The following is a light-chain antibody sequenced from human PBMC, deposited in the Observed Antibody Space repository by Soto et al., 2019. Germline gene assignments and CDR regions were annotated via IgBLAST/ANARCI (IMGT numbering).Light chain of an antibody. J-gene: IGLJ2*01. CDR3: SSYTGSTTYVV. CDR2: DVS. CDR1: SSDVGGYNY. V-gene: IGLV2-14*01. Sequence: QSALTQPASVSGSPGQSITISCTGTSSDVGGYNYVSWYQQHPGKAPKLMIYDVSNRPSGVSNRFSGSKSANTASLTICGLQAEDEADSYCSSYTGSTTYVVFGGGTKVTVL.